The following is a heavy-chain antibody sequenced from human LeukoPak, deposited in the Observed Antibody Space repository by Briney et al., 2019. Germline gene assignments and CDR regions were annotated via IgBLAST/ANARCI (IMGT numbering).Heavy chain of an antibody. CDR3: ARELRRDDC. V-gene: IGHV1-2*02. D-gene: IGHD2-21*01. CDR1: GYTFTGYY. CDR2: INPNSGGT. J-gene: IGHJ4*02. Sequence: ASVKVSCKASGYTFTGYYMHWVRQAPGQGLEWMGWINPNSGGTNYAQKFQGRVTMTWDTSISTAYMELSSLRSEDTAIYYCARELRRDDCWGQGTLVTVSS.